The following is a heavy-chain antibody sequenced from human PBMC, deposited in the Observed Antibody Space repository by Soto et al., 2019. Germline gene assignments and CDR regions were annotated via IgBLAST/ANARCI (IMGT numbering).Heavy chain of an antibody. CDR2: ISSSSSTI. D-gene: IGHD1-26*01. J-gene: IGHJ5*02. Sequence: EVQLVESGGGLVQPGGSLRLSCAASGFTFSSYSMNWVRQAPGKGLEWVSYISSSSSTIYYADSVKGRFTISRDNAKNSTLLPMNSRRDEETAVYYWARKGGTLNSLAPRGQGTLVSVSS. CDR3: ARKGGTLNSLAP. CDR1: GFTFSSYS. V-gene: IGHV3-48*02.